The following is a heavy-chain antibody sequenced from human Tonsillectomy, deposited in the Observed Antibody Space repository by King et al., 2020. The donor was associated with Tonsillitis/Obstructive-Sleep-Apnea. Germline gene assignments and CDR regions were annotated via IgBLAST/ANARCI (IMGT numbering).Heavy chain of an antibody. CDR2: IDWDDDK. CDR1: GFSLSTSGMC. V-gene: IGHV2-70*11. CDR3: ARTSWTSSRTNYFDY. J-gene: IGHJ4*02. D-gene: IGHD2-2*01. Sequence: VTLKESGPALLKPTQTLTLTCTFSGFSLSTSGMCVSWIRQPPGKALEWLARIDWDDDKYFSTSLKTRLTISKDTSKHQVVLTMTNMDPVDTATYYCARTSWTSSRTNYFDYWGQGTLVTVSS.